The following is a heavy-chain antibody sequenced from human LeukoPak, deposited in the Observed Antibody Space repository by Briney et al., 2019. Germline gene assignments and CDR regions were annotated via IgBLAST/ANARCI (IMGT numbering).Heavy chain of an antibody. CDR1: GYRFISYW. D-gene: IGHD6-6*01. CDR3: ARREYSSSEPFDY. J-gene: IGHJ4*02. V-gene: IGHV5-51*01. CDR2: IHPGDSDI. Sequence: GESLKISCEGSGYRFISYWIAWVRQMPGKGLEWMGIIHPGDSDIRYSPSFQGQVTISADKSISTAYLQWSSLKASDTAMYYCARREYSSSEPFDYWGQGTLVTVSS.